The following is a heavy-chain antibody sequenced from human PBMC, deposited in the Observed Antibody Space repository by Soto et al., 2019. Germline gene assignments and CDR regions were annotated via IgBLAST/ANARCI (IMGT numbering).Heavy chain of an antibody. V-gene: IGHV3-23*01. CDR2: ISGSGGST. J-gene: IGHJ6*02. Sequence: PGGPLRLSCAASGFTFSSYAMSWVRQAPGKGLEWVSAISGSGGSTYYADSVKGRFTISRDNSKNTLYLQMNSLRAEDTAVYYRAKDNGDSSQYYYYGMDVWGQGTTVTVSS. D-gene: IGHD4-17*01. CDR3: AKDNGDSSQYYYYGMDV. CDR1: GFTFSSYA.